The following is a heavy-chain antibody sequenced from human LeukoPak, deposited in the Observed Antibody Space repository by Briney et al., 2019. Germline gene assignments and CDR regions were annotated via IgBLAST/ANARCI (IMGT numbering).Heavy chain of an antibody. CDR2: INWNGGSK. Sequence: GGSLRLSCAASGFTFDDYGMSWVRQAPGKGLEWVSGINWNGGSKGYADSVKGRFTISRDNAKNSLYLQMNSLRAEDTALYYCARDVLRFCSSTSCCASWSYWGQGTLVTVSS. CDR3: ARDVLRFCSSTSCCASWSY. J-gene: IGHJ4*02. D-gene: IGHD2-2*01. CDR1: GFTFDDYG. V-gene: IGHV3-20*04.